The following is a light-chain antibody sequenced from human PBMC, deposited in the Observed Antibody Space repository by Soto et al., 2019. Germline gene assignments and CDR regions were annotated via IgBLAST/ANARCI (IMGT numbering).Light chain of an antibody. CDR2: GAS. CDR3: QQRGNWL. CDR1: QSVSSSY. V-gene: IGKV3D-20*02. J-gene: IGKJ2*01. Sequence: EIVLTQSPGTLSLSPGERATLSCRASQSVSSSYLAWYQQKPGQAPRLLIYGASSRATGIPDRFSGSGSGTDFTLTISRLEPEDFAVYYCQQRGNWLFGQGTKLEIK.